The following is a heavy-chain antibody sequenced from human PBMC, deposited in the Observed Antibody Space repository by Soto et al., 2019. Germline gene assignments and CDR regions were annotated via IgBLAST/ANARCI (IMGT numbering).Heavy chain of an antibody. D-gene: IGHD3-3*01. CDR1: GFTFSSYA. CDR2: ISGSGGST. J-gene: IGHJ6*02. CDR3: AKDLTSIFGVVRGPNYGMDV. Sequence: GGSLRLSCAASGFTFSSYAMSWVRQAPGKGLEWVSAISGSGGSTYYADSVKGRFTISRDNSKNTLYLQMNSLRAEDTAVYYCAKDLTSIFGVVRGPNYGMDVWGQGTTVTVSS. V-gene: IGHV3-23*01.